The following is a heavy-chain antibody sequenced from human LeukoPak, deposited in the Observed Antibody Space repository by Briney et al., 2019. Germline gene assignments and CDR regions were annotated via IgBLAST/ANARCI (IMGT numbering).Heavy chain of an antibody. CDR1: GFTFSSYA. Sequence: GGSLRLSCAASGFTFSSYAKSWVRQAPGKGLEWVSAISGSGGSTYYADSVKGRFTISRDNSKNTLYLQMNSLRAEDTAVYYCAKWITMVRGVMDYWGQGTLVTVSS. CDR3: AKWITMVRGVMDY. D-gene: IGHD3-10*01. V-gene: IGHV3-23*01. CDR2: ISGSGGST. J-gene: IGHJ4*02.